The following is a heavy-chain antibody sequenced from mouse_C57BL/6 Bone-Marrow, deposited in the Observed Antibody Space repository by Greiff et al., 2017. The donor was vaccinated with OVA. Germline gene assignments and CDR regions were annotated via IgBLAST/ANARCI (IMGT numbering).Heavy chain of an antibody. Sequence: QVQLQQSGPELVKPGASVKISCKASGYSFTSYYIHWVKQRPGQGLEWIGWIYPGSGNTKYNEKFKGKATLTADTSSSTAYMQLSSLTSDDSAVYYCARSPYDYMDYWGQGTSVTVSS. D-gene: IGHD2-4*01. CDR2: IYPGSGNT. CDR1: GYSFTSYY. J-gene: IGHJ4*01. CDR3: ARSPYDYMDY. V-gene: IGHV1-66*01.